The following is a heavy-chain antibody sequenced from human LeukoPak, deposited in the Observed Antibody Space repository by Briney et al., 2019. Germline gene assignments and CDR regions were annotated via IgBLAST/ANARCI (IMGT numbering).Heavy chain of an antibody. D-gene: IGHD5-18*01. CDR2: ISGDGGST. CDR1: GFTFDDYA. CDR3: AKDIRRGIQLWLEGEWYSDY. J-gene: IGHJ4*02. V-gene: IGHV3-43*02. Sequence: GGSLRLSYAASGFTFDDYAMHWVRQAPGKGLEWVSLISGDGGSTYYADSVKGRFTISRDNSKNSLYLQMNSLRTEDTALYYCAKDIRRGIQLWLEGEWYSDYWGQGTLVTVSS.